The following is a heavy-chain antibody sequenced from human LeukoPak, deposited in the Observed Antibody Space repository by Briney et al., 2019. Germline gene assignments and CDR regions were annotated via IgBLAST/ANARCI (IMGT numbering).Heavy chain of an antibody. D-gene: IGHD1-26*01. Sequence: ASVKVSCKASGYTFTSYYMHWVRQTPGQGLEWMGMINPSGGSTSYAQKFQGRVTITRDTSTSTVYMELSSLRSEDTAAYYCAKGPRTLSSGGYYVPHFDYWGQGTLVTVSS. CDR2: INPSGGST. CDR3: AKGPRTLSSGGYYVPHFDY. V-gene: IGHV1-46*01. CDR1: GYTFTSYY. J-gene: IGHJ4*02.